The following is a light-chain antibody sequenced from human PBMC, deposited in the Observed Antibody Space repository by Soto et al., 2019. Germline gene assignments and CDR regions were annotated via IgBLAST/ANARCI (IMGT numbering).Light chain of an antibody. Sequence: SVLTQSPGTLSLSPGDRATLSCSASQSVSSNYLGWYQQKPGQAPRLLLYGASSRAIGIPDRFSGSGSGTDFTLTISRLEPEDFAVYYCQQYDTSPHLTFGGGTKVEIK. CDR3: QQYDTSPHLT. V-gene: IGKV3-20*01. CDR2: GAS. J-gene: IGKJ4*01. CDR1: QSVSSNY.